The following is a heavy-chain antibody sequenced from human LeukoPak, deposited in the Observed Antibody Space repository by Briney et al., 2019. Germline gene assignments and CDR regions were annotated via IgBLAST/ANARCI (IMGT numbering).Heavy chain of an antibody. CDR1: GGSISSSSYY. CDR3: ARDDENNWFDP. CDR2: VYYSGST. J-gene: IGHJ5*02. Sequence: SGTLSLTCIVSGGSISSSSYYWGWIRQPPGKGLEWIGSVYYSGSTYYNPSLKSRVTISVDTSKNQFSLKLSSVTAADTAVYYCARDDENNWFDPWGQGTLVTVSS. V-gene: IGHV4-39*07.